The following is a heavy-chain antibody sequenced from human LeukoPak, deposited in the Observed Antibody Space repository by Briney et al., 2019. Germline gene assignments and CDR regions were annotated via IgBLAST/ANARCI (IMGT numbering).Heavy chain of an antibody. V-gene: IGHV1-2*02. CDR1: GNTFTAYD. CDR3: ARGGYYATSGRDY. Sequence: GASVTLSFTSSGNTFTAYDMYWVRQAPGQGPEWMGCINPNSGGTKSAYKFQGRVTMTRDTSISTAYLELSRLISDDTAVYYCARGGYYATSGRDYWGQGTLVTVSS. CDR2: INPNSGGT. J-gene: IGHJ4*02. D-gene: IGHD3-22*01.